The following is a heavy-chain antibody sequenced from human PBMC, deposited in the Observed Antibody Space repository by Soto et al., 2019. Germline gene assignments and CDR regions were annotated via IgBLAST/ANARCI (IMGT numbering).Heavy chain of an antibody. V-gene: IGHV3-23*01. CDR2: IGDRGTIT. J-gene: IGHJ4*02. CDR1: GFTFSTYA. Sequence: GSLRLSCTASGFTFSTYAMTWVRQAPGKGLEWVSSIGDRGTITFYADSVKGRFTISRDNSKNTLYLQMSSLRVEDTAVYYCARRRTEEATILDHWGPGTLVTVSS. CDR3: ARRRTEEATILDH.